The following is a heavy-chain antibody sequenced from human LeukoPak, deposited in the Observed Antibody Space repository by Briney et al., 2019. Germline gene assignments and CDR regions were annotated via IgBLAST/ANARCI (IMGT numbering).Heavy chain of an antibody. Sequence: PSETLSLTCAVYGGSFSGYYWSWIRQPPGKGLEWIGEINHSGSTNYNPSLKSRVTISVDTSKNQFSPKLSSVTAADTAVYYCARRKGTREKVNYYYYMDVWGKGTTVTVSS. CDR1: GGSFSGYY. J-gene: IGHJ6*03. CDR2: INHSGST. CDR3: ARRKGTREKVNYYYYMDV. D-gene: IGHD1-26*01. V-gene: IGHV4-34*01.